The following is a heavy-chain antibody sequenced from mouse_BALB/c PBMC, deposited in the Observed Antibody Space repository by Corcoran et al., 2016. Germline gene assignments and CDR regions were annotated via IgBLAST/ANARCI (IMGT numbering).Heavy chain of an antibody. CDR2: IYPGSGST. J-gene: IGHJ4*01. D-gene: IGHD1-1*01. Sequence: QVQLQQSGPELVKPGASVKMSCKASGYTFTDYVISWVKQRTGQGLEWIGEIYPGSGSTYYNEKFKGKATLTADKSSNTAYMQLSSLTSEESSVYFCARSRAYYYGSSYYAMDYWGQGTSVTVSS. CDR1: GYTFTDYV. CDR3: ARSRAYYYGSSYYAMDY. V-gene: IGHV1-81*01.